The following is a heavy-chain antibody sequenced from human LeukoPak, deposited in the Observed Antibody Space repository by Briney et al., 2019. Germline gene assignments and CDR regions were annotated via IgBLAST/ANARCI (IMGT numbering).Heavy chain of an antibody. Sequence: GGSLRLSCAASGFTFSSYGMHWVRQAPGKGLEWVAFIRYDGSNKYYADSVKGRFTISRDNSKNTLYLQMNSLRAEDTAVYYCAYKGGSSTSFDYWGQGTWSPSPQ. CDR1: GFTFSSYG. D-gene: IGHD2-2*01. V-gene: IGHV3-30*02. CDR3: AYKGGSSTSFDY. CDR2: IRYDGSNK. J-gene: IGHJ4*02.